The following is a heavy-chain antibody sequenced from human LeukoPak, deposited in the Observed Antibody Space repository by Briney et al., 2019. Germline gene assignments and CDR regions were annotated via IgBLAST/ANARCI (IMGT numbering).Heavy chain of an antibody. Sequence: PSETLSLTCSVSGVSISSGSNYWGWLRQPPGKTLEWIGSIYSSGSTYYTPSLKSRVIILFDTSKNQFSLKLSSVTAADTAVYYCARVSGGGYNAYYYYYMDVWGKGTTVTVSS. CDR3: ARVSGGGYNAYYYYYMDV. J-gene: IGHJ6*03. D-gene: IGHD5-24*01. V-gene: IGHV4-39*07. CDR2: IYSSGST. CDR1: GVSISSGSNY.